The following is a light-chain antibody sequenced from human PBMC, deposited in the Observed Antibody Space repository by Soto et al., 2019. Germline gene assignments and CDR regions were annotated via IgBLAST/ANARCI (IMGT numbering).Light chain of an antibody. J-gene: IGKJ5*01. CDR3: QQRSNWPPIT. V-gene: IGKV3-15*01. Sequence: IGMTQSPATLSVSPGERATLSCRASQTIYSNVAWYQQRPGQPPRLLIYRASSRATGIPARFSGSGSGTEFTLTISSLEAEDFAVYYCQQRSNWPPITFGQGTRLEI. CDR2: RAS. CDR1: QTIYSN.